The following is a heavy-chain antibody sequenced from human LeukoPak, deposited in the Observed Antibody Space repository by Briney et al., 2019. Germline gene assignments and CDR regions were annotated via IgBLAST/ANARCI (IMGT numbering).Heavy chain of an antibody. CDR3: ARDATGADDY. J-gene: IGHJ4*02. D-gene: IGHD2-15*01. Sequence: GGSLRLSCAASGFTFSSYSMNWVRQAPGKGLEWVSYISSSSRTMSYADSVRGRFTISRDNARKSQYLQMNSLRAEDTAVYYCARDATGADDYWGQGTLVTVSS. CDR2: ISSSSRTM. CDR1: GFTFSSYS. V-gene: IGHV3-48*01.